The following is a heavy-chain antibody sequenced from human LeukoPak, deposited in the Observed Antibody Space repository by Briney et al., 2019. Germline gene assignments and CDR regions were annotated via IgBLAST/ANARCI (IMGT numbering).Heavy chain of an antibody. CDR2: IKQGGSEK. V-gene: IGHV3-7*01. J-gene: IGHJ4*02. D-gene: IGHD4-17*01. Sequence: PGGSLRLSCAASGFTFSSHWMTWVRQGPGKGLEWVATIKQGGSEKFYADSVKGRFTVSRDDAKNSLFLQMNSLSADDTVVYYCARGPDYGARADFLDSWGQGIKVTVSS. CDR1: GFTFSSHW. CDR3: ARGPDYGARADFLDS.